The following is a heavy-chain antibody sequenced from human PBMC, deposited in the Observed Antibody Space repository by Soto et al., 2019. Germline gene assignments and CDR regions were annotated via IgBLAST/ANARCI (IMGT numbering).Heavy chain of an antibody. Sequence: EVQLVESGGGVVKPGGSLRLSCAASGFTFINAWMSWVRQAPGKGLEWVGLLKTIAGGGGTDYAAPVKGRVTISRDDSQNPGCLKMNSLNTEDTAVYYCSADVPESSAYPFDYWGQGTLVTVYS. CDR2: LKTIAGGGGT. J-gene: IGHJ4*02. V-gene: IGHV3-15*01. CDR3: SADVPESSAYPFDY. D-gene: IGHD5-12*01. CDR1: GFTFINAW.